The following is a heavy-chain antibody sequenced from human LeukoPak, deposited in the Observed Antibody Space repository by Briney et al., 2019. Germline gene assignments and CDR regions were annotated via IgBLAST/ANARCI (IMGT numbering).Heavy chain of an antibody. V-gene: IGHV4-38-2*02. CDR3: ARGGRGYSYGFANYYYGMDV. D-gene: IGHD5-18*01. Sequence: PSETLSLTCSVSGYSFTSGHYWGWIRQPPGKGLEWIANIYHTGSAHYNPSLKSRVTISVDTSKNQFSLKLSSVTAADTAVYYCARGGRGYSYGFANYYYGMDVWGQGTTVTVSS. CDR1: GYSFTSGHY. J-gene: IGHJ6*02. CDR2: IYHTGSA.